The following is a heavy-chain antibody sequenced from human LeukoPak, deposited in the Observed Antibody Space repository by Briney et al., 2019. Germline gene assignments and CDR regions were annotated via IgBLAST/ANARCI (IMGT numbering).Heavy chain of an antibody. J-gene: IGHJ5*02. CDR1: GGSISSYY. Sequence: PSETLSLTCTVSGGSISSYYWSWIRHPPGKGLEWIGYIYYSGSTNYNPSLKSRVTISVDTSKNQFSLKLSSLSAPGTAVYYCVRGGLRGWFDPWGQGTLVSVSS. CDR2: IYYSGST. V-gene: IGHV4-59*01. CDR3: VRGGLRGWFDP. D-gene: IGHD2-15*01.